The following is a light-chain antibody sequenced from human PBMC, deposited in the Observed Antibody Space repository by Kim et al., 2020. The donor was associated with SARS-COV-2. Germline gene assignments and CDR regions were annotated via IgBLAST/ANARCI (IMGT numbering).Light chain of an antibody. CDR1: QSVTSS. CDR2: HAS. V-gene: IGKV3-15*01. J-gene: IGKJ1*01. CDR3: QQYNDWPPRT. Sequence: SPGERATLSCRASQSVTSSLAWYQQRPGQAPRILIYHASTRATGIAARFSGSGSGTEFTLTISSLQSEDSAVYYCQQYNDWPPRTFGQGTKVDIK.